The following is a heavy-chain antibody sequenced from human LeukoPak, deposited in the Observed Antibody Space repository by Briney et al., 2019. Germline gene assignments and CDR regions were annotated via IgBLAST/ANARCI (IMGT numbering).Heavy chain of an antibody. V-gene: IGHV4-4*07. CDR2: IYTSGST. CDR1: GGSISSYY. CDR3: ARGVQYCSGGSCSPDPSFDY. D-gene: IGHD2-15*01. Sequence: SETLSPTCTVSGGSISSYYWSWIRQPAGKGLEWIGLIYTSGSTNYNPSLKSRVTMSVDTSKNQFSLKLSSVTAADTAVYYCARGVQYCSGGSCSPDPSFDYWGQGTLVTVSS. J-gene: IGHJ4*02.